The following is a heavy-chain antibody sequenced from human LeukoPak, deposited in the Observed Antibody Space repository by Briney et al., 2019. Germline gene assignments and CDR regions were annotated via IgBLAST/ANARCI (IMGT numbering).Heavy chain of an antibody. CDR2: INPSGGST. D-gene: IGHD5-24*01. Sequence: GASVKVSCKASGYTFTSCYMHWVRQAPGQGLEWMGIINPSGGSTSYAQKFQGRVTMTRDMSTSTVYMELSSLRSEDTAVYYCARDRRWLQVGIHYWGQGTLVTVSS. J-gene: IGHJ4*02. V-gene: IGHV1-46*01. CDR1: GYTFTSCY. CDR3: ARDRRWLQVGIHY.